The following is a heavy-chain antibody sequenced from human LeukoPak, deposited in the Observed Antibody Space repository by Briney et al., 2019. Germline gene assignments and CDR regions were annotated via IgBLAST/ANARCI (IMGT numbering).Heavy chain of an antibody. J-gene: IGHJ5*02. CDR1: GYSISSGYY. Sequence: SETLSLTCAVSGYSISSGYYWGWIRQPPGKGRGWIGGTYHSGSTYYNPSLKSRVTISVDTSKNQFSLKLSSVTAADTAVYYCARHTLYGVESWFDPWGQGTLVTVSS. D-gene: IGHD3-16*01. V-gene: IGHV4-38-2*01. CDR2: TYHSGST. CDR3: ARHTLYGVESWFDP.